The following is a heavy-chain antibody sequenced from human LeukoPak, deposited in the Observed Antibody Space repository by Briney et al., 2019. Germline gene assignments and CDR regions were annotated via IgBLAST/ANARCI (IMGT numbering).Heavy chain of an antibody. CDR2: IYYSGST. Sequence: SETLSLTCTVSGGSISSSSYYWGWIRQPPGKGLEWIGCIYYSGSTNYNPSLKSRVTISVDTSKNQFSLKLSSVTAADTAVYYCAGTLGYSKGKNWFDPWGQGTLVTVSS. CDR1: GGSISSSSYY. V-gene: IGHV4-61*05. J-gene: IGHJ5*02. CDR3: AGTLGYSKGKNWFDP. D-gene: IGHD6-13*01.